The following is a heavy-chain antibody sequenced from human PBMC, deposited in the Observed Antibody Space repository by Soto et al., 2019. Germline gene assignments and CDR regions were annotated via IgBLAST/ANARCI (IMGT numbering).Heavy chain of an antibody. Sequence: QVKLVESGGGVVQPGRSLRLSCAASGFVFNMYGMHWVRRAPGKGLEWVGVIWHDGSGTYYADALKGRFTISRDNSKNTLFLQMDSLTVEDTAVYYCVRDPVALRNRVRVGYFNLWGRGTQVTVSS. V-gene: IGHV3-33*01. J-gene: IGHJ2*01. CDR2: IWHDGSGT. CDR3: VRDPVALRNRVRVGYFNL. D-gene: IGHD1-26*01. CDR1: GFVFNMYG.